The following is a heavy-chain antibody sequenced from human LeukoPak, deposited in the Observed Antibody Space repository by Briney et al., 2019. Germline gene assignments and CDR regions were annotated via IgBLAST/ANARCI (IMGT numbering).Heavy chain of an antibody. CDR3: ATQGIVVVPAAMGKGEYYYYYMDV. CDR1: GYTFTSYD. V-gene: IGHV1-8*01. CDR2: MNPNSGNT. D-gene: IGHD2-2*01. J-gene: IGHJ6*03. Sequence: ASVKVSCKASGYTFTSYDINWVRQATGQGLEWMRWMNPNSGNTGYAQKFQGRVTMTEDTSTDTAYMELSSLRSEDTAVYYCATQGIVVVPAAMGKGEYYYYYMDVWGKGTTVTVSS.